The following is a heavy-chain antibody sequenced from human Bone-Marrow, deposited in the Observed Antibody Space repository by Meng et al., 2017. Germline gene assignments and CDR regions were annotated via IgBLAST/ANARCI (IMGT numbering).Heavy chain of an antibody. V-gene: IGHV1-2*06. CDR2: IDPYRGDT. CDR1: AYDFTAYF. Sequence: VHPWAEVDKPGPSITVSCKAPAYDFTAYFLHWVRLAPGQGLQWVGQIDPYRGDTVYAQKFRGRVTMTRDTSVNSAYLEVNRLTSDDTAVYYCVRDVRQPLDFWGQGTLVTASS. J-gene: IGHJ4*02. CDR3: VRDVRQPLDF. D-gene: IGHD5-18*01.